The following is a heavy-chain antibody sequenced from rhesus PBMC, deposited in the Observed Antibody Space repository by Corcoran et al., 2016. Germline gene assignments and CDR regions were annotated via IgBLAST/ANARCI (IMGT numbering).Heavy chain of an antibody. CDR3: AREYGSIFDY. CDR2: IYGSSGST. D-gene: IGHD4-29*01. Sequence: QVQLQESGPGVVKPSETLSLTCAVSGYSISSGYDWSWIRQPPGKGLEWIGYIYGSSGSTNYNPSLKHRGTISKDTSKNQCALKLSSVTAADTAVYYCAREYGSIFDYWGQGVLVTVSS. CDR1: GYSISSGYD. J-gene: IGHJ4*01. V-gene: IGHV4-76*01.